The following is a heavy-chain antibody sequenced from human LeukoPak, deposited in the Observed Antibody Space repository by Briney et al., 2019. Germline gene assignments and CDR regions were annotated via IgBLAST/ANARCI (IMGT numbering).Heavy chain of an antibody. CDR2: IYTNGST. D-gene: IGHD2-2*01. CDR3: ARQKCTSASCLTKNAFDI. Sequence: PSETLSLTCTVSGSISGYYWSWIRQPPGKGLEWIGYIYTNGSTNYNPSLESRVTISVDTSKSQFSLDLSSVTAADTAVYYCARQKCTSASCLTKNAFDIWGQGTMVTVSS. V-gene: IGHV4-4*09. J-gene: IGHJ3*02. CDR1: GSISGYY.